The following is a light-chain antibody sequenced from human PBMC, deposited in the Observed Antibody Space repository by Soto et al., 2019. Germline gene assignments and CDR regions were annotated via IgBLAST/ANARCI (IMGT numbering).Light chain of an antibody. J-gene: IGKJ2*01. CDR2: DAS. CDR1: QDIQNY. V-gene: IGKV1-33*01. Sequence: DIQMTQSPSSLSASVGDRVTITCQASQDIQNYINWYQHTPGKAPKLLIFDASNLQPGVASRFSGRASGTDFFLTISSLHPEDFAKYFCQQHHDFPYTFGQGTKLDIK. CDR3: QQHHDFPYT.